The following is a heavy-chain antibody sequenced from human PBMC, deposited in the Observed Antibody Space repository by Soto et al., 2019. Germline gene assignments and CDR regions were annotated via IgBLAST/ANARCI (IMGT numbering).Heavy chain of an antibody. CDR1: GGSISSGGYY. J-gene: IGHJ4*02. CDR3: ARGWSSSPFDY. Sequence: PWETLSLTCTVSGGSISSGGYYWSWMRQHPGKGLEWIGYIYYSGSTYYNPSLKSRVTISVDTSKNQFSVKLSSVTAADTAVYYCARGWSSSPFDYWGQGTLVTVSS. D-gene: IGHD6-6*01. V-gene: IGHV4-31*03. CDR2: IYYSGST.